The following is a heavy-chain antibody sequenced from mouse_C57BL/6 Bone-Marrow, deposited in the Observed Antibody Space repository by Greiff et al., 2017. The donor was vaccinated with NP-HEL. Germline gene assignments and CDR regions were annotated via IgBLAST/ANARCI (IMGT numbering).Heavy chain of an antibody. V-gene: IGHV1-64*01. CDR3: ASRGVGSWFAY. J-gene: IGHJ3*01. D-gene: IGHD1-3*01. CDR1: GYTFTSYW. CDR2: IHPNSGST. Sequence: QVQLKQPGAELVKPGASVKLSCKASGYTFTSYWMHWVKQRPGQGLEWIGMIHPNSGSTNYNEKFKSKATLTVDKSSSTAYMQLSSLTSEDSAVYYCASRGVGSWFAYWGQGTLVTVSA.